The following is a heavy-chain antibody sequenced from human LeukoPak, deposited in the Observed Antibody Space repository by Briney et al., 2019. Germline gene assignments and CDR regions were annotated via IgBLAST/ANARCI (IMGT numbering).Heavy chain of an antibody. CDR2: IYYSGST. Sequence: SETLSLTCTVSGGSISSYYWSWIRQPPGKGLEWIGYIYYSGSTNYNPSLKSRVTISVDTSKNQFSLKLSSVTAADTAVYYCARLNYYYASSGFDYWGQGTLVTVSS. V-gene: IGHV4-59*08. CDR1: GGSISSYY. J-gene: IGHJ4*02. D-gene: IGHD3-10*01. CDR3: ARLNYYYASSGFDY.